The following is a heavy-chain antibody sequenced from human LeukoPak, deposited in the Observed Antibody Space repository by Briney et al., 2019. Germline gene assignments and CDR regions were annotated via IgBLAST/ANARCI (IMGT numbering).Heavy chain of an antibody. D-gene: IGHD3-16*01. CDR2: ISGSGGST. CDR1: GFTFSSYA. J-gene: IGHJ5*02. V-gene: IGHV3-23*01. CDR3: AKDVFGWFDP. Sequence: PGGSLRLSCAASGFTFSSYAMSWVRQAPGKGLEWVSAISGSGGSTYYADSVKGRFNISRDNSKNTPYLQMNSLRAEDTDVYCCAKDVFGWFDPWGQGTLVTVSS.